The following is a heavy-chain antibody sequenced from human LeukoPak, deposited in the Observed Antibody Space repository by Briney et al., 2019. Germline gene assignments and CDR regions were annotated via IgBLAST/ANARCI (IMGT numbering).Heavy chain of an antibody. CDR1: GGSISSYY. V-gene: IGHV4-59*12. Sequence: KPSETLSLTCTVSGGSISSYYWSWIRQPPGKGLEWIGYTYYSGSTNYNPSLKSRVTISVDTSKNQFSLKLSSVTAADTAVYYCARGLSYYDSSGHPAGYWGQGTLVTVSS. J-gene: IGHJ4*02. D-gene: IGHD3-22*01. CDR3: ARGLSYYDSSGHPAGY. CDR2: TYYSGST.